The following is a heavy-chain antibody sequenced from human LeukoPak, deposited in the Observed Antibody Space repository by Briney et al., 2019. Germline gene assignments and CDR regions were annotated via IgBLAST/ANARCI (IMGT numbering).Heavy chain of an antibody. Sequence: PGGSLRLSCAASGFTFSNAWMSWVRQAPGKGLEWVGCIKSKTDGGTTDYAAPVKGRFTISRDDSKNTLYLQMNSLKTEDTAVYYCTTDYYGSGSYYLPGYWGQGTLVTVSS. CDR2: IKSKTDGGTT. D-gene: IGHD3-10*01. CDR1: GFTFSNAW. V-gene: IGHV3-15*01. J-gene: IGHJ4*02. CDR3: TTDYYGSGSYYLPGY.